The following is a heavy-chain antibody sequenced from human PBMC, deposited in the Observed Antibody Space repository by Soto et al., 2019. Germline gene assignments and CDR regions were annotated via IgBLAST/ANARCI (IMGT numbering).Heavy chain of an antibody. V-gene: IGHV3-23*01. CDR3: ARRGPGTYFDY. D-gene: IGHD6-13*01. Sequence: GGSLRLSCAASGFTFSNACMHWVRQAPGKGLEWVSAISGSGGSTYYADSVKGRFTISRDNSKHTLYLQMNSLRAEDTAVYYCARRGPGTYFDYWGQGTLVTVSS. CDR2: ISGSGGST. CDR1: GFTFSNAC. J-gene: IGHJ4*02.